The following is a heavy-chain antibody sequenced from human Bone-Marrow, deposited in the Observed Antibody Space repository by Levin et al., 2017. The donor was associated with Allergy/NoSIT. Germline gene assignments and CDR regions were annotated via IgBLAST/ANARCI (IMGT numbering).Heavy chain of an antibody. Sequence: GESLKISCKASGYTFMRHDLNWVREAPGQGPEWMGWMNPNSGQTGYAQKFKGRLTITRDTSTATAYLELNSLTSEDTAVYYCARGRVYYGEGLDVWGQGTPVSVSS. CDR3: ARGRVYYGEGLDV. V-gene: IGHV1-8*01. D-gene: IGHD3-3*01. J-gene: IGHJ6*02. CDR2: MNPNSGQT. CDR1: GYTFMRHD.